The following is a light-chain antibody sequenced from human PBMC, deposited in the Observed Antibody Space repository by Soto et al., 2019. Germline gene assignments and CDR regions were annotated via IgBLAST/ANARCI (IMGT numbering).Light chain of an antibody. J-gene: IGKJ1*01. CDR2: DAS. CDR1: QSISSW. CDR3: QQYNSWT. Sequence: DSQMTQSPSTLSASVGDRVTITCRASQSISSWLAWYQQQPGKAPKLLIYDASSLESGVPSRFSGSGSGTEFTLTSSSLQPDDFATYYCQQYNSWTFGQGTKVEIK. V-gene: IGKV1-5*01.